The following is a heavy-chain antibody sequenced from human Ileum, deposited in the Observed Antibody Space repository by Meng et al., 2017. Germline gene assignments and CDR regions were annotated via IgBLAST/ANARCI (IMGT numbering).Heavy chain of an antibody. CDR2: IYYSGST. Sequence: QVQLQESGSGLVKPSQTLSPTCTVSGGSISSGDYYWSWIRQPPGKGLEWIGYIYYSGSTYYNPSLKSRVTISVDTSKNQFSLKLSSVTAADTAVYYCARENTIFGVVWGSWFDPWGQGTLVTVSS. CDR1: GGSISSGDYY. J-gene: IGHJ5*02. V-gene: IGHV4-30-4*01. D-gene: IGHD3-3*01. CDR3: ARENTIFGVVWGSWFDP.